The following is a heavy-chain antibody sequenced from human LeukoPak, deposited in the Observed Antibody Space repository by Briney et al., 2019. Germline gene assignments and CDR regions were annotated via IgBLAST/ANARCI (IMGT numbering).Heavy chain of an antibody. CDR2: ISAYNGNT. D-gene: IGHD2-2*01. Sequence: ASVKVSCKASGYTFTSYGISWVRQAPGQGLEWMGWISAYNGNTNYAQKLQGRVTMTTDTSTSTAYMELSSLRSEDTAVYYCARGPDIVVVPAAPYYYYYYMDVWGKGTTVTVSS. J-gene: IGHJ6*03. CDR1: GYTFTSYG. CDR3: ARGPDIVVVPAAPYYYYYYMDV. V-gene: IGHV1-18*01.